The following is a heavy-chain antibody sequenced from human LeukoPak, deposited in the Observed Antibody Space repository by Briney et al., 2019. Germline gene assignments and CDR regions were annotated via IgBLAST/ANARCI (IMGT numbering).Heavy chain of an antibody. CDR3: ARDQSTVLVIPGAFDI. CDR2: ISSTSSYI. J-gene: IGHJ3*02. V-gene: IGHV3-21*01. Sequence: TGGSLRLSCAASEFTFSTYSMHWVRQAPGKGLEWVSSISSTSSYIYYADSVKGRFTISRDNAKNSLYLQVNSLRAEDTAVYYCARDQSTVLVIPGAFDIWGQGTMVTVSS. D-gene: IGHD3-22*01. CDR1: EFTFSTYS.